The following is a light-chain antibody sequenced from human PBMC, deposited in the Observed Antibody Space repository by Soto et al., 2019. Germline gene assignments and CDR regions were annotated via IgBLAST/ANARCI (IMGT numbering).Light chain of an antibody. Sequence: DTVMTQSPDSLAVSLGERATINCKSSQTVFYSSDNKNYLAWYQQKPGQPPKLLIYWASTRESGVPDRFSGSGSGTDFTLTTSSLQAEDVAVYYCQQCYRTPYTFGQGTKLEIK. CDR2: WAS. CDR3: QQCYRTPYT. J-gene: IGKJ2*01. CDR1: QTVFYSSDNKNY. V-gene: IGKV4-1*01.